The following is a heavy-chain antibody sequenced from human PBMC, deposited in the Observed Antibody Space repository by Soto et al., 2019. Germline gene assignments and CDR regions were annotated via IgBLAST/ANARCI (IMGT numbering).Heavy chain of an antibody. CDR1: LFTFSSYA. CDR3: ARGADTAMVISAY. J-gene: IGHJ4*02. CDR2: ISYDGSNK. D-gene: IGHD5-18*01. V-gene: IGHV3-30-3*01. Sequence: GWSLRLSCSASLFTFSSYAMHWVLHSPGKGLEWVAVISYDGSNKYYADSVKGRFTISRDNSKNTLYLQMNSLRAEDTAVYYCARGADTAMVISAYWGQGTLVTVSS.